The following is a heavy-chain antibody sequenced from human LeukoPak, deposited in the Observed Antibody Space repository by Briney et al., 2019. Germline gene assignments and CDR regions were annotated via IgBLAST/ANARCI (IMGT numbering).Heavy chain of an antibody. Sequence: GRSLRLSCAASGFTFSSYAMHWVRQAPGKGLEWVAVIAYDGSNIYYADSVKGRFTISRDNANNSLYLQMNSLRAEDTAVYYCARAGNGWYHYYYYMDVWGKGTTVTISS. CDR2: IAYDGSNI. CDR3: ARAGNGWYHYYYYMDV. D-gene: IGHD6-19*01. J-gene: IGHJ6*03. V-gene: IGHV3-30*04. CDR1: GFTFSSYA.